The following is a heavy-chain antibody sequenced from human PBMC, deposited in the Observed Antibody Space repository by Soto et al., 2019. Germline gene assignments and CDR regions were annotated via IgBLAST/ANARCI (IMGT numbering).Heavy chain of an antibody. D-gene: IGHD4-17*01. CDR3: AKVSSTGDHAGTNYFDY. CDR2: ISGSGGST. V-gene: IGHV3-23*01. CDR1: GFAFSSYA. J-gene: IGHJ4*02. Sequence: QPGGSLRLSCAASGFAFSSYAMSWVRQAPGKGLEWVSAISGSGGSTYYADSVKGRSTISRDNSKNTLYLQMNSLRAEDTAVYYCAKVSSTGDHAGTNYFDYWGQGTLVTVSS.